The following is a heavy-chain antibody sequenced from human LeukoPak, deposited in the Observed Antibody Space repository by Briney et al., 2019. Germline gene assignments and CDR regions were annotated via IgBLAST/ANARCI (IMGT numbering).Heavy chain of an antibody. CDR2: IYYSGST. Sequence: SETLSLTCTVSGGSISSSSYYWGWIRQPPGKGLEWIGSIYYSGSTYYNPSLKSRVTISVDTSKNQFSLNLNSVTAADTAVYYCARERIGLVDCWGQGILVTVSS. CDR1: GGSISSSSYY. V-gene: IGHV4-39*07. D-gene: IGHD2-15*01. CDR3: ARERIGLVDC. J-gene: IGHJ4*02.